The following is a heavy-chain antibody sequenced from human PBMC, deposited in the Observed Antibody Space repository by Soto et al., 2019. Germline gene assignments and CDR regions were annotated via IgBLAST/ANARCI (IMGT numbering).Heavy chain of an antibody. Sequence: PGGSLRLSCAASGFTFSSYWMSWVRQAPGKGLEWVANIKQDGSEKYYVDSVKGRLTISRDNAKNSLYLQMNSLRAEDTAVYYCARAEGVLRFLEWSYWGQGTLVTVSS. V-gene: IGHV3-7*01. J-gene: IGHJ4*02. CDR2: IKQDGSEK. CDR3: ARAEGVLRFLEWSY. CDR1: GFTFSSYW. D-gene: IGHD3-3*01.